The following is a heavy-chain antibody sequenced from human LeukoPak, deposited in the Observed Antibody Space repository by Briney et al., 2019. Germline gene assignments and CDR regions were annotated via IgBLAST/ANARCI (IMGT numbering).Heavy chain of an antibody. CDR1: GFTFSNYA. D-gene: IGHD3-22*01. J-gene: IGHJ4*02. Sequence: PGGSLRLSCAASGFTFSNYAMNWVRQAPGKGLEWVANIKQDGSEKYYVDSVKGRFTISRDNAKTSLYLQMNSLRAEDTAVYYCARDGDSSPHFDYWGQGTLVTVSS. V-gene: IGHV3-7*01. CDR2: IKQDGSEK. CDR3: ARDGDSSPHFDY.